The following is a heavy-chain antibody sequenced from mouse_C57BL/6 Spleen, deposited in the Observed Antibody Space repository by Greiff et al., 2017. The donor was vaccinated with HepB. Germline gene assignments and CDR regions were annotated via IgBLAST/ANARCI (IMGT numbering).Heavy chain of an antibody. CDR2: INPNNGGT. CDR1: GYTFTDYN. J-gene: IGHJ4*01. V-gene: IGHV1-22*01. Sequence: EVQLQQSGPELVKPGASVKMSCKASGYTFTDYNMHWVKQSHGKSLEWIGYINPNNGGTSYNQKFKGKATLTVNKSSSTAYMELRSLTSEDSAVYYCAREEDGNYVDYAMDYWGQGTSVTVSS. D-gene: IGHD2-1*01. CDR3: AREEDGNYVDYAMDY.